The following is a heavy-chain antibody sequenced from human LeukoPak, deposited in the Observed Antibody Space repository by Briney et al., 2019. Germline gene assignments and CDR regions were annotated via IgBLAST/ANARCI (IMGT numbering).Heavy chain of an antibody. J-gene: IGHJ4*02. V-gene: IGHV3-23*01. CDR1: GFTFSNYA. CDR3: AKDLKWLQFDY. D-gene: IGHD5-12*01. CDR2: ISGSGGST. Sequence: GGSLRLSCAASGFTFSNYAMSWVRQAPGKGLEWVSAISGSGGSTYYADTVKGRFSIYRDNSKNTLYLQMNGLRAEDTAVYYCAKDLKWLQFDYWGQGTLVTVSS.